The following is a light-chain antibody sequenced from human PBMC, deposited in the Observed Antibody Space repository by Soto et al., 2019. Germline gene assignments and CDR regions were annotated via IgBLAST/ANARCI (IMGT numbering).Light chain of an antibody. Sequence: DIQLTQSPSTLSASVADRVTITCRASQSITARLAWYQQKPGKPPKLLIYDVSILERGVPSRFSGSGSGTEFTLTISSLQPDDFATYYCQQYNSFSLTFGGGTKVEIK. CDR2: DVS. J-gene: IGKJ4*01. CDR1: QSITAR. CDR3: QQYNSFSLT. V-gene: IGKV1-5*01.